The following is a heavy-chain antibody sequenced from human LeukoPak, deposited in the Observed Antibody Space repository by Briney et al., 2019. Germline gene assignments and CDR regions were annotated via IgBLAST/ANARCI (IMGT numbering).Heavy chain of an antibody. CDR2: INHSGGT. J-gene: IGHJ5*02. Sequence: SETLSLTCAVYGGSFSGYYWSWIRQPPGKGLEWIGEINHSGGTNYNPSLKRRVIISVDTSKNQFSLKLSSVTAADTAVYYCARVPRLGYCSGGSCRKFSWFDPWGQGTLVTVSS. V-gene: IGHV4-34*01. CDR3: ARVPRLGYCSGGSCRKFSWFDP. D-gene: IGHD2-15*01. CDR1: GGSFSGYY.